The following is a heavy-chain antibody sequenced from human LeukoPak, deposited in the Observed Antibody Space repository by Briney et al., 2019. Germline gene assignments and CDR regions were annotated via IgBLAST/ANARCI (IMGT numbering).Heavy chain of an antibody. D-gene: IGHD4-23*01. CDR3: ARDNSVEDTAWWFDP. CDR1: GYTFTSYY. V-gene: IGHV1-46*01. J-gene: IGHJ5*02. Sequence: ASVKVSCKSSGYTFTSYYMHWVRQAPGQGLEWMGIINPSGGSTSYAQKFQGRVTMSRDMSTSTDYMELSSLRSEDTAVYYCARDNSVEDTAWWFDPWEREPWSPS. CDR2: INPSGGST.